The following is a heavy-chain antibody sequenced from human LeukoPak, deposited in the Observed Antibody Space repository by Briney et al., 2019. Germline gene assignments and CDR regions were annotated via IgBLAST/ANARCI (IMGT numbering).Heavy chain of an antibody. Sequence: PSETLSLTCAVYGGSFSGYYWSWIRQPPGKGLEWIGEINHSGSANYNPSLKSRVTISVDTSKNQFSLKLSSVTAADTAVYYCARERGDEHYDSSGYYNFDYWGQGTLVTVSS. CDR2: INHSGSA. V-gene: IGHV4-34*01. CDR3: ARERGDEHYDSSGYYNFDY. J-gene: IGHJ4*02. D-gene: IGHD3-22*01. CDR1: GGSFSGYY.